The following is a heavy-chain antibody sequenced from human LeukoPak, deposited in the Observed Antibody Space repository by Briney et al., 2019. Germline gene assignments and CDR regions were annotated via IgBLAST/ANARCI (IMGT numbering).Heavy chain of an antibody. CDR1: DSSISSGYF. D-gene: IGHD4-17*01. CDR2: LYHSGST. Sequence: SETLSLTCAVSDSSISSGYFWGWIRQPTGKGLEWIGTLYHSGSTYYNPSLKSRVAISLDTSKTQFSLKLSSVTAADTALYYCATLLSDYGAHYFDSWGQGVLVTVSS. CDR3: ATLLSDYGAHYFDS. V-gene: IGHV4-38-2*01. J-gene: IGHJ4*02.